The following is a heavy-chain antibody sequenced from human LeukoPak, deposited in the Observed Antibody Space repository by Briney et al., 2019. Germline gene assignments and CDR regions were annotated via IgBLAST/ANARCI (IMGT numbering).Heavy chain of an antibody. CDR1: GFTFSSYW. CDR2: INSDGSST. J-gene: IGHJ4*02. V-gene: IGHV3-74*01. Sequence: AGGSLRLSCAASGFTFSSYWMHWVRQAPGKGLVWVSRINSDGSSTSYADSVKGRFTISRDNAKNTLYLQMNSLRAEDTAVNYCARVDYDFWSGHRPLDYWGQGTLVTVSS. D-gene: IGHD3-3*01. CDR3: ARVDYDFWSGHRPLDY.